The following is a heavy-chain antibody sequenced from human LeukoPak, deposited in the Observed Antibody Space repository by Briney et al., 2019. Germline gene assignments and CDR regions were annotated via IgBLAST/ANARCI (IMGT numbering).Heavy chain of an antibody. CDR2: IHYSGSS. D-gene: IGHD2-21*02. CDR1: GGSISSYY. CDR3: ARGRRTAVVTDFDY. V-gene: IGHV4-59*01. Sequence: SETLSLTCTVSGGSISSYYWTWIRQPPGKGLEWIGYIHYSGSSRSHPSLNSRVTMSVDTSKGQFSLKLTSVTAADTAVYYCARGRRTAVVTDFDYWGQGILVTVSS. J-gene: IGHJ4*02.